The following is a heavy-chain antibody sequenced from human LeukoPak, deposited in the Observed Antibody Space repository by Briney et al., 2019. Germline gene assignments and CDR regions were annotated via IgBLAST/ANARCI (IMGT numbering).Heavy chain of an antibody. V-gene: IGHV3-23*01. J-gene: IGHJ6*02. Sequence: GGSLRLSCAASGFTFSSYAMSWVRQAPGKGLEWVSAISGSGGSTYYADSVKGRFTISRDNSENTLYLQMNSLIPEDTAVYYCAKGSAYGDYYYYGMDVWGQGTTVTVSS. CDR3: AKGSAYGDYYYYGMDV. D-gene: IGHD4-17*01. CDR2: ISGSGGST. CDR1: GFTFSSYA.